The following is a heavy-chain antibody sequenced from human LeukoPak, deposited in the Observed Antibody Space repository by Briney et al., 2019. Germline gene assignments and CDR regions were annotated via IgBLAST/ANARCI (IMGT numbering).Heavy chain of an antibody. CDR3: ARGGSSSWLPFDY. J-gene: IGHJ4*02. CDR1: GFTFSSYA. CDR2: ISGSGGST. Sequence: GGSLRLSCAASGFTFSSYAMSWVRQAPGKGLEWVSAISGSGGSTYYADSVKGRFTISRDNAKNSLYLQMNSLRAEDTAVYYCARGGSSSWLPFDYWGQGTLVTVSS. V-gene: IGHV3-23*01. D-gene: IGHD6-6*01.